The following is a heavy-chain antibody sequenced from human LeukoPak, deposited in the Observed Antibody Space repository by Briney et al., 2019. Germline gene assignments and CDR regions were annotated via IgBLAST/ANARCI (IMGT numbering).Heavy chain of an antibody. D-gene: IGHD1-26*01. CDR3: TRGSLSGSSRDY. J-gene: IGHJ4*02. CDR2: ISAYNGNT. V-gene: IGHV1-18*01. Sequence: GASVKVPCKASGYTFTSYGISWVRQAPGQGLEWMGWISAYNGNTNYAQKLQGRVTMTTDTSTSTAYMELSGLRSEDTAVYYCTRGSLSGSSRDYWGQGTLLTVSS. CDR1: GYTFTSYG.